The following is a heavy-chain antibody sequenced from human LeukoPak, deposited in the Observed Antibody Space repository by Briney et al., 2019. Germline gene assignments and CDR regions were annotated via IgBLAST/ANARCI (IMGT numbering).Heavy chain of an antibody. Sequence: GGSLRLSXAASGFTFRSYSMNWVRQAPGKGLEWVSSISSSSSYIYYADSVKGRFTISRDNAKNSLYLQMNSLRAEDTAVYYCARDLGGWLLDYWGQGTLVTVSS. D-gene: IGHD3-22*01. CDR3: ARDLGGWLLDY. J-gene: IGHJ4*02. CDR1: GFTFRSYS. CDR2: ISSSSSYI. V-gene: IGHV3-21*01.